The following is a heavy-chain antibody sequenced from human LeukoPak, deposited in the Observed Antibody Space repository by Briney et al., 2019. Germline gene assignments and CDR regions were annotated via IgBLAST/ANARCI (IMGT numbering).Heavy chain of an antibody. CDR1: GGTFIDYA. CDR2: IIPVFNAA. Sequence: GASVKVSCKTSGGTFIDYAFCWVRQAPGQGLEWMGGIIPVFNAANYAQRFQGRVTITADKSTNTVYMELSTLRFEDTAIYYCARKKGRDIYNWNEPDSWFDPWGQGTLVTVSS. V-gene: IGHV1-69*06. J-gene: IGHJ5*02. CDR3: ARKKGRDIYNWNEPDSWFDP. D-gene: IGHD1-20*01.